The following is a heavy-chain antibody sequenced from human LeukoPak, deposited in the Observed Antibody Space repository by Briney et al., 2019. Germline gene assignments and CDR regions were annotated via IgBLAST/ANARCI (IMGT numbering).Heavy chain of an antibody. Sequence: MTGGSLRLSCAASGFTFSSYAMNWVRQAPGKGLEWVSSISSSGNHVYYADLVKGRFTIYRDNARNALYLQMNSLRAEDTALYYCYSNYGYDFDHWGQGTLVTVSS. D-gene: IGHD4-4*01. CDR1: GFTFSSYA. CDR3: YSNYGYDFDH. V-gene: IGHV3-21*01. CDR2: ISSSGNHV. J-gene: IGHJ4*02.